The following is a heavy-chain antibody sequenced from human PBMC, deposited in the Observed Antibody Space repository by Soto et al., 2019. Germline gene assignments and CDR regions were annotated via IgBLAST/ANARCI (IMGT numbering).Heavy chain of an antibody. CDR3: ASQGLPNSYCYGMDF. Sequence: QVQLVQSGAEVKKPGSSVKVSCKASGGTFSSYAISWVRQAPGQGLEWMGGIIPIFGTANYAQKFQGRVTITADESTRTADMELSSLRSEDTAVYYCASQGLPNSYCYGMDFWGQGTTVTVSS. V-gene: IGHV1-69*12. CDR1: GGTFSSYA. CDR2: IIPIFGTA. J-gene: IGHJ6*02. D-gene: IGHD5-18*01.